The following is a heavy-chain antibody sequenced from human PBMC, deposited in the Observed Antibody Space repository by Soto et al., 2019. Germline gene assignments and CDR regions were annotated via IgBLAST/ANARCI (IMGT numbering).Heavy chain of an antibody. J-gene: IGHJ3*02. D-gene: IGHD3-16*01. CDR2: LYWDDDK. V-gene: IGHV2-5*02. CDR1: GFSLSTSGVG. Sequence: QITLKESGPTLVKPTQTLTLTCTFSGFSLSTSGVGVGWIRQPPGKALEWLELLYWDDDKRYSPSLNSRLTSTKDTSNNQVVLTMTNMDPVDTATSYCAHGWDDSRAFDIWGQGTMVTVSS. CDR3: AHGWDDSRAFDI.